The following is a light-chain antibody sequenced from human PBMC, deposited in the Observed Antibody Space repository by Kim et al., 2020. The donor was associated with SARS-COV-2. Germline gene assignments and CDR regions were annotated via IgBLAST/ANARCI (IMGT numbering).Light chain of an antibody. J-gene: IGKJ1*01. CDR1: QGIHND. CDR3: QKYNRAPWT. Sequence: EGDQIHIPCRARQGIHNDLAWYQEKPGKVPSLVIYGASDLQSGVPSRISGIGAGTDFTFTISSLQPGDVAIYYCQKYNRAPWTFGQGTKVDIK. CDR2: GAS. V-gene: IGKV1-27*01.